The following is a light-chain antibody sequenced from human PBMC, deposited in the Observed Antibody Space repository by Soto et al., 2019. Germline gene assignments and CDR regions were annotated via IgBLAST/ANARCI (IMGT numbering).Light chain of an antibody. Sequence: EIVMTPSPVTLSASPVESATLYFISIHSVDNNVACYQQKPGQAPRLLIVGSFARATGIPARFSGSGSGSEFTLTISRLEPEDFAVYYCQQFGNSPRTFGGGTKVDIK. V-gene: IGKV3-15*01. J-gene: IGKJ4*01. CDR1: HSVDNN. CDR3: QQFGNSPRT. CDR2: GSF.